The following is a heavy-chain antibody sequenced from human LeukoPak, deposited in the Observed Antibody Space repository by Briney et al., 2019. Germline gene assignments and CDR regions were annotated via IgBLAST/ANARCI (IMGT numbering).Heavy chain of an antibody. D-gene: IGHD2-15*01. CDR3: ARDGVCSGGSCYPIDAFDI. CDR2: INPNSGGT. Sequence: ASVKVSCKASGYTFTGYYMHWVRQAPGQGLEWMGRINPNSGGTNYAQKFQGRVTMTRDTSISTAYMELSRLRSDDSAVYYCARDGVCSGGSCYPIDAFDIWGQGTWSPSLQ. J-gene: IGHJ3*02. CDR1: GYTFTGYY. V-gene: IGHV1-2*06.